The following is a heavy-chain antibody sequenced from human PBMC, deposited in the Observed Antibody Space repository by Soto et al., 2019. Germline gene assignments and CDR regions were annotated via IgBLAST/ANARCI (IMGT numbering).Heavy chain of an antibody. CDR3: ARWAGDGAY. Sequence: EVQLLESGGGLVQPGGSLRLSCAASGFSVSYYGISWVRQAPGKGLEWVSGTSGDSDETYYTDSVRGRFTISRDNSKNTVYLQMNSLRAEDTAVYYCARWAGDGAYWGQGTLVTVSA. CDR1: GFSVSYYG. J-gene: IGHJ4*02. D-gene: IGHD4-17*01. V-gene: IGHV3-23*01. CDR2: TSGDSDET.